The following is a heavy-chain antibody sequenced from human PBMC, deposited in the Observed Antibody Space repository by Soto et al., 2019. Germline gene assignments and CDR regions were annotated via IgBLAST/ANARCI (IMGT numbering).Heavy chain of an antibody. Sequence: GSLRLSCAASGFTFSSYGMHWVRQAPGKGLEWVAVISYDGSNKYYADSVKGRFTISRDNSKNALYLQMNSLRAEDTAVYYCEKDLKGYSYGFGYWGQGTLVTVSS. CDR2: ISYDGSNK. V-gene: IGHV3-30*18. D-gene: IGHD5-18*01. J-gene: IGHJ4*02. CDR1: GFTFSSYG. CDR3: EKDLKGYSYGFGY.